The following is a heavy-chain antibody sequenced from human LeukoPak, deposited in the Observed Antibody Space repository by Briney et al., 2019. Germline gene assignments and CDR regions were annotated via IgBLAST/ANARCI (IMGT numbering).Heavy chain of an antibody. V-gene: IGHV3-23*01. CDR3: TRDPLCGGDCYYYFDY. J-gene: IGHJ4*02. D-gene: IGHD2-21*02. CDR1: GFTFSSYG. CDR2: ISGSGGST. Sequence: TGGSLRLSCAASGFTFSSYGMSWVRQAPGKGLEWVSAISGSGGSTYYADSVKGRFTISRDNSKNTLYLQMNSLKTEDTAVYYCTRDPLCGGDCYYYFDYWGQGTLVTVSS.